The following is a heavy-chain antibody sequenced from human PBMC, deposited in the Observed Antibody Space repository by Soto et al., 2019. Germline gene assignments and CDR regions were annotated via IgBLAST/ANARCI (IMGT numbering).Heavy chain of an antibody. J-gene: IGHJ4*01. CDR3: TTDSYSTIIIVRFDY. CDR2: ISWNSGSI. V-gene: IGHV3-9*01. D-gene: IGHD3-22*01. CDR1: GFTFDDYA. Sequence: GGSLRLSCADSGFTFDDYAMHWVRQAPGKGLEWVSGISWNSGSIGYAEPVKGRFAISRDDSNDMVYLQMNSLKIEDTAVYYCTTDSYSTIIIVRFDYWGHGTLVTVSS.